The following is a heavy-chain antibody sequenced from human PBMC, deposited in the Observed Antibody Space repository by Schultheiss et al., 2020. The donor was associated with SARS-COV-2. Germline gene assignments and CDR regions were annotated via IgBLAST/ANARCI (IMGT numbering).Heavy chain of an antibody. CDR1: GFTVSSNY. CDR3: ARDRGYSYGYNY. CDR2: IYSGGST. D-gene: IGHD5-18*01. V-gene: IGHV3-66*01. Sequence: GGSLRLSCAASGFTVSSNYMSWVRQAPGKGLEWVSVIYSGGSTYYADSVKGRFTISRDNSKNTLYLQMNSLRAEDTAVYYCARDRGYSYGYNYWGQGTLVTVSS. J-gene: IGHJ4*02.